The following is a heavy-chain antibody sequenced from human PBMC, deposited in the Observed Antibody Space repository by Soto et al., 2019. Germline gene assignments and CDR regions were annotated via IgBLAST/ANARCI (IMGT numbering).Heavy chain of an antibody. D-gene: IGHD3-3*01. CDR2: ISAYNGNT. CDR1: GYTFTSYG. V-gene: IGHV1-18*01. Sequence: ASVKVSCKASGYTFTSYGISWVRQAPGQGLEWMGWISAYNGNTNYAQKLQGRVTMTTDTSTSTAYMELRSLRSDDTAVYYCARLTAITIFGVVTPNWFDPWGQGTLVTVSS. J-gene: IGHJ5*02. CDR3: ARLTAITIFGVVTPNWFDP.